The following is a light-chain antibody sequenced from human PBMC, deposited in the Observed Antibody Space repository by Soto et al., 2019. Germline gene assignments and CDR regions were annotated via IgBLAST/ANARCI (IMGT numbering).Light chain of an antibody. CDR2: GNS. V-gene: IGLV1-40*01. CDR3: QSYDSSLSGWV. J-gene: IGLJ3*02. Sequence: QAVVTQPPSVSGAPGQRVTISCTGNSSNIGAGYDVHWYQQLPGTAPKLLIYGNSNRPSGVPDRFSGSKSGTSASLAITGLRAEDEADYYCQSYDSSLSGWVFGGGTKLTVL. CDR1: SSNIGAGYD.